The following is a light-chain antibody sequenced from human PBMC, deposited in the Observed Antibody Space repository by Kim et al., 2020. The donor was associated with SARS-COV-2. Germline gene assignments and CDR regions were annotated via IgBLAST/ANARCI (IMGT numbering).Light chain of an antibody. V-gene: IGLV3-1*01. CDR2: QDS. CDR3: QAWDSSSVV. Sequence: SYELTQPPSVSVSPGQTASITCSGDKLGDKYACWYQQKPGQSPLLVIYQDSKRPSGIPERFSGSNSGNTATLTISGTQAMDEADYYCQAWDSSSVVFGEGTKVTVL. CDR1: KLGDKY. J-gene: IGLJ2*01.